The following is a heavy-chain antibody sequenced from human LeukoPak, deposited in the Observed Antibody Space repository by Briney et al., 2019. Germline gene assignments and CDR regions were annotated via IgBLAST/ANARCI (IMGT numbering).Heavy chain of an antibody. D-gene: IGHD3-10*01. J-gene: IGHJ4*02. CDR1: GFTFSNYD. CDR3: ARGPSYDSSQPGY. V-gene: IGHV3-48*03. CDR2: ISSSGNTN. Sequence: PGGSLRLSCAASGFTFSNYDMNWVPQAPGKGLEWDSFISSSGNTNYYPDSVKGRFTISRDNAKSSLYLQMNSLRGEDTAVYYCARGPSYDSSQPGYWGQGTLVTVSS.